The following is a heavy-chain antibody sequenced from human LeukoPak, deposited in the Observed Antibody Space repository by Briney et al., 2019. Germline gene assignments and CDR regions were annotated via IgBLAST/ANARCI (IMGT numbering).Heavy chain of an antibody. D-gene: IGHD3-10*01. V-gene: IGHV3-23*01. CDR3: VKEYTGSFYNFENWFDP. Sequence: GGSLRLTCSASGLTFSIYAMGWVRQAPGKGLQWVAGISGSGRDTYSAESVKGRFTISRDNVNNTVFLQMNSLRAEDTAIYYCVKEYTGSFYNFENWFDPWGQGTVVTVAP. CDR2: ISGSGRDT. CDR1: GLTFSIYA. J-gene: IGHJ5*02.